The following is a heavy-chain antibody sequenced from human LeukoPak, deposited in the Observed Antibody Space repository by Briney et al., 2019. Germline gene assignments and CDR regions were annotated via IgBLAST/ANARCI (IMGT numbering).Heavy chain of an antibody. V-gene: IGHV3-23*01. Sequence: GGSLTLSCAAVGFTFSTYAMSWVRQSPARGLEWVSSIRSGGDTFYADSVKGRFTLSRDDSRNTVFLQLNNLRVEDTAIYYCAKANWVSNADAVWWGQGTVVTVSS. CDR3: AKANWVSNADAVW. J-gene: IGHJ4*02. CDR1: GFTFSTYA. D-gene: IGHD1-1*01. CDR2: IRSGGDT.